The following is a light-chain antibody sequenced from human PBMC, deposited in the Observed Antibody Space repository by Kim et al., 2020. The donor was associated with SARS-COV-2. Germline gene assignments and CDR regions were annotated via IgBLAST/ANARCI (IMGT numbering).Light chain of an antibody. J-gene: IGKJ5*01. CDR3: QQYCSTPLT. V-gene: IGKV4-1*01. CDR2: WAS. Sequence: DIVMTQSPDSLAVSLGERATINCKSSQSVLSSSNNKNYLVWYRQKPGQPPKQLIYWASTRESGVPDRFSGSGSGTDFTLTISSLQAEDVAGYYCQQYCSTPLTFGQGTRLEIK. CDR1: QSVLSSSNNKNY.